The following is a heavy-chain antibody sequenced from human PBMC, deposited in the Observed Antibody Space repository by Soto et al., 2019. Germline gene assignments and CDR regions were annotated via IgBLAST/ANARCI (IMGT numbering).Heavy chain of an antibody. D-gene: IGHD5-12*01. J-gene: IGHJ4*02. CDR2: ISYDGSNK. CDR1: GFTFSIYA. Sequence: RRSLILSWAPHGFTFSIYAMAWVRQAPGKGLEWVAAISYDGSNKYYADSVKGRFTISRDNSKNTLYLQMKSLRAEDTAVYYCAKVSLPPTMHHVGPFDYWGQGTLVTVSS. V-gene: IGHV3-30*18. CDR3: AKVSLPPTMHHVGPFDY.